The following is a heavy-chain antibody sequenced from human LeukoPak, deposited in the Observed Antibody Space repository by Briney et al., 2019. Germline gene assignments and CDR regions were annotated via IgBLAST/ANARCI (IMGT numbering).Heavy chain of an antibody. D-gene: IGHD6-19*01. Sequence: GGSLRLSCAASGFTFNTYTMNWVRQAPGKGLEWVSSITASSTAIYSADSVKGRFTISRDNAKNFLYLQMNSLRDEDTAVYYCARDPYSGGYGAYYYYYMDVWGKGTTVTVSS. CDR3: ARDPYSGGYGAYYYYYMDV. V-gene: IGHV3-21*01. J-gene: IGHJ6*03. CDR2: ITASSTAI. CDR1: GFTFNTYT.